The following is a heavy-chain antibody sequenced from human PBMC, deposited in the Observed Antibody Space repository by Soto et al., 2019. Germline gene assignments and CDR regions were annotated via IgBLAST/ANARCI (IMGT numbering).Heavy chain of an antibody. V-gene: IGHV1-46*01. CDR2: INPSGGYT. J-gene: IGHJ3*02. CDR1: GGTFSSYA. D-gene: IGHD3-9*01. Sequence: GASVKVSCKASGGTFSSYAISWVRQAPGQGLEWLGIINPSGGYTTYAQRFLGRVTMTSDTSASTAYMELSSLRSEDTAVYYCARGAYDILTGYYYPSPPDAFDIWGQGTMVTVSS. CDR3: ARGAYDILTGYYYPSPPDAFDI.